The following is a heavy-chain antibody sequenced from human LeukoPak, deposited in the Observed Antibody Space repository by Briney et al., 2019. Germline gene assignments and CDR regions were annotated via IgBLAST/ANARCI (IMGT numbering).Heavy chain of an antibody. CDR1: GFTFSSYW. CDR2: IKQDGSEK. CDR3: ARDRPVFTMHLNWFDL. V-gene: IGHV3-7*01. D-gene: IGHD3-10*01. J-gene: IGHJ5*02. Sequence: GSLRLSCAASGFTFSSYWMSWVRQAPGKGLEWVANIKQDGSEKYYVDSVKGRFTISRDNAKNSLYLQMNSLRAEDTAVYYCARDRPVFTMHLNWFDLWGQGTLVTVSS.